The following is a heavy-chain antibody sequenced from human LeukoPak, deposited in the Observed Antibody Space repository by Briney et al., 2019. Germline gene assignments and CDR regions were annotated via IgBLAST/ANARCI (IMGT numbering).Heavy chain of an antibody. J-gene: IGHJ4*02. V-gene: IGHV4-39*01. CDR3: ARQTGSGLFILP. Sequence: SETLSLTCTVSGDSISTSNSYWGWIRQPPGKGLEWIGSIYYSGNTYYNASLKSQVSISIDPSKNQFSLRLTSVTPADTAVYYCARQTGSGLFILPGGQGTLVTVSS. CDR2: IYYSGNT. D-gene: IGHD3/OR15-3a*01. CDR1: GDSISTSNSY.